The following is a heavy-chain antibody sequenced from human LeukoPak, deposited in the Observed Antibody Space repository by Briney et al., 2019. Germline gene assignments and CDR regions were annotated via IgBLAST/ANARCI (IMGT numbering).Heavy chain of an antibody. J-gene: IGHJ4*02. CDR2: INPNSGGT. V-gene: IGHV1-2*02. Sequence: ASVKVSCKASGYTFTGYYMHWVRQAPGQGLEWMGWINPNSGGTNYAQKFQGRVTMTRDTSISTAYMELSRLGSDDTAVYYCAREERIAARPFDYWGQGTLVTVSS. CDR1: GYTFTGYY. CDR3: AREERIAARPFDY. D-gene: IGHD6-6*01.